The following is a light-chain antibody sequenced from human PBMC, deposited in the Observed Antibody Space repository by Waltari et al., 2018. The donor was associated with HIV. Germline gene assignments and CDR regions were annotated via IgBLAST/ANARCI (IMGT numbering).Light chain of an antibody. J-gene: IGLJ1*01. CDR1: SSDVGGYNY. Sequence: QSALTQPASVSGSPGQSITISCTGTSSDVGGYNYVSWYQQHPGKAPNLLISVVSKRSSGFSFRSSGANSGNTASLTISGLQAEDEADYYCSSYTGNITPYVFGTGTKITVL. V-gene: IGLV2-14*01. CDR3: SSYTGNITPYV. CDR2: VVS.